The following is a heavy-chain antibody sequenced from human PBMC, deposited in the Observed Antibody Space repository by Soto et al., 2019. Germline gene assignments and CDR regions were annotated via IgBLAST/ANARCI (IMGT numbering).Heavy chain of an antibody. Sequence: SETLSLTCTVSGGSVSSGSYYWSWIRQPPGKGLEWIGYIYYSGSTNYNPSLKSRVTISVDTSKNQFSLKLSSVTAADTAVYYCAREKVAAAGTRGFDYWGQGTLVTVSS. J-gene: IGHJ4*02. CDR3: AREKVAAAGTRGFDY. CDR2: IYYSGST. D-gene: IGHD6-13*01. V-gene: IGHV4-61*01. CDR1: GGSVSSGSYY.